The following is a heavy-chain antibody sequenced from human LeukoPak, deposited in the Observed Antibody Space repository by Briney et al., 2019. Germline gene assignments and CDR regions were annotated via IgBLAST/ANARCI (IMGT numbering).Heavy chain of an antibody. Sequence: GGSLRLSCAASGFTFSSYSMNWVRQAPGKGLEWVSSISSSSSYIYYADSVKGRFTISRDNAKNSLYLQMNSLRAEDTAVYYCAREHAIRYFDWLLNPEHWFDPWGQGTLVTVSS. CDR2: ISSSSSYI. CDR3: AREHAIRYFDWLLNPEHWFDP. J-gene: IGHJ5*02. D-gene: IGHD3-9*01. V-gene: IGHV3-21*01. CDR1: GFTFSSYS.